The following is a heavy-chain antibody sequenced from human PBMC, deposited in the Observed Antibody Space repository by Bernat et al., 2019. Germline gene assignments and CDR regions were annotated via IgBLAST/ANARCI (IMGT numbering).Heavy chain of an antibody. D-gene: IGHD5-18*01. CDR3: ARPWPADTLDY. V-gene: IGHV3-30-3*01. J-gene: IGHJ4*02. CDR2: ISYDGSNK. CDR1: GFTFSSYA. Sequence: QVQLVESGGGVVQPGRSLRLSCAASGFTFSSYAMHWVRQAPGKGLEWVAVISYDGSNKYYADYVKGRFTISRDNSKNRLYLQMNSLRAEDTAVYYWARPWPADTLDYWGQGTLVTVSS.